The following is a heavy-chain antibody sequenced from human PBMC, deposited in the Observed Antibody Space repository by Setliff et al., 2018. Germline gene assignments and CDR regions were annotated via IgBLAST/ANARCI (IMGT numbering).Heavy chain of an antibody. Sequence: ASVKVSCKSSGLTFTDYGITWVRQVPGQGLEWMGWINNYNFNTQYAQKFQGRVTVTTDTSTTTAYMELRSLRADDTAVYYCARINFYVSSGYYYAPELWGQGTTVTVSS. CDR1: GLTFTDYG. V-gene: IGHV1-18*01. D-gene: IGHD3-22*01. J-gene: IGHJ4*02. CDR3: ARINFYVSSGYYYAPEL. CDR2: INNYNFNT.